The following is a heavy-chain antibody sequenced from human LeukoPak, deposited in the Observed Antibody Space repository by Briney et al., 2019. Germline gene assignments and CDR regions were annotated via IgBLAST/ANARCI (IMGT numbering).Heavy chain of an antibody. J-gene: IGHJ4*02. V-gene: IGHV3-48*03. CDR1: GFTFSSYE. Sequence: PGGSLRLSCAASGFTFSSYEMNWVRQAPGKGLEWVSYISSNGSTIYYADSVKGRFTISRDNAKNSLYLQMNSLRAEDTAVYYCARGRSRSDYWGQGTLVTVSS. D-gene: IGHD6-13*01. CDR3: ARGRSRSDY. CDR2: ISSNGSTI.